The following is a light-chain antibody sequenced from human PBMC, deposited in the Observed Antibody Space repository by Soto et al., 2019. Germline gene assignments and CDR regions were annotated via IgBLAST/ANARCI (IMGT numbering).Light chain of an antibody. J-gene: IGLJ1*01. CDR1: SSNIGYNA. Sequence: QPVLTQPPSASGTPGQRVTLSCSGSSSNIGYNAVNWYQQLPGTAPKVLIYGNSNRPSGVPDRFSGSKSGTSASLAITDLQAEDEADYYCQSFDNSLSGSNVFGTGTKLTVL. CDR2: GNS. V-gene: IGLV1-40*01. CDR3: QSFDNSLSGSNV.